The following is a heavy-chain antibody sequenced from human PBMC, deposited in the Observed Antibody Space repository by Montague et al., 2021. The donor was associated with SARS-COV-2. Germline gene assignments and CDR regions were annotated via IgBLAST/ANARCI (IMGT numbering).Heavy chain of an antibody. D-gene: IGHD4-17*01. J-gene: IGHJ5*02. Sequence: SETLSLTCTVPAPSTGWPNSCAGWIRTPPRSRFHWIANTYNSGTTYYNPSLKSRLTISIDTSKNQFSLKLSSVTAADTAVYYCARHRNYGDHSLDNWFHPWGQGTLVTVSS. CDR1: APSTGWPNSC. V-gene: IGHV4-39*01. CDR2: TYNSGTT. CDR3: ARHRNYGDHSLDNWFHP.